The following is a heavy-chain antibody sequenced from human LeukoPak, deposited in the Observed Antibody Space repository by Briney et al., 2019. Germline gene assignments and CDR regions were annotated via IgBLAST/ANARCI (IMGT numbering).Heavy chain of an antibody. J-gene: IGHJ2*01. D-gene: IGHD3-3*01. CDR1: GFPFSSYS. V-gene: IGHV3-30-3*01. CDR2: ISYDGSIK. Sequence: GGSLRLSCAASGFPFSSYSIHWVRQAPGKGLEWVAVISYDGSIKYYADSVKGRFTISRDNSKNTLLLQLNSLKAEDTAVYYCARDLGRSGNGVVIYWYFDLWGRGTLVTVSS. CDR3: ARDLGRSGNGVVIYWYFDL.